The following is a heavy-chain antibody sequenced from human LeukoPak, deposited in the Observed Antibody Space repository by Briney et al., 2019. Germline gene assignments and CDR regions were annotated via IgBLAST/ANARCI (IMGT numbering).Heavy chain of an antibody. V-gene: IGHV4-59*01. D-gene: IGHD3-22*01. CDR3: ARDGPDYYDSSGYCFDL. Sequence: PSETLSLTCTVSGGSISSYYWSWIRQPPGKGLEWIGYIYYSGSTNYNPSLKSRVTISVDTSKNQFSLKLSSVTAADTAVHYCARDGPDYYDSSGYCFDLWGRGTLVTVSS. CDR2: IYYSGST. CDR1: GGSISSYY. J-gene: IGHJ2*01.